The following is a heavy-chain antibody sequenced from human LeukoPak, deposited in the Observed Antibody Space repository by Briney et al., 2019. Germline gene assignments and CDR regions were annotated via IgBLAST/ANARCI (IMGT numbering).Heavy chain of an antibody. V-gene: IGHV4-59*01. CDR2: IYYSGNT. CDR1: GDSISSYF. Sequence: RTSGTLSLTCTVSGDSISSYFWNWIRQPPGKGLEWIGYIYYSGNTNYNPSLKSRVTISVDTSKNQFSLKLSSVTAADTAVYYCARALSRDGPVAPGYWGQGILVTVSS. D-gene: IGHD6-19*01. CDR3: ARALSRDGPVAPGY. J-gene: IGHJ4*02.